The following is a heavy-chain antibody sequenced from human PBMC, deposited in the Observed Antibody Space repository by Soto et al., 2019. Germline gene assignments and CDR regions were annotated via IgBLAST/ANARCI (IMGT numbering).Heavy chain of an antibody. V-gene: IGHV1-2*02. CDR1: GYTFIDYF. D-gene: IGHD2-15*01. Sequence: ASVKVSCKASGYTFIDYFIQWVRQAPGQGLEWMGWINPSSGETTYAQKFQGRVTMTRDTSISTAYMDLITLRSDDTAIYYCVRGLKWRELDYSGQGTPVSGS. J-gene: IGHJ4*02. CDR2: INPSSGET. CDR3: VRGLKWRELDY.